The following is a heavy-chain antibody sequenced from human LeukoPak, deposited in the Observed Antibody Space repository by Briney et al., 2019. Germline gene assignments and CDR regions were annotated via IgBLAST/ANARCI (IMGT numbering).Heavy chain of an antibody. Sequence: GGSLRLSCTASGFTFGDYAMTWVRQAPGKGLEWVGFIRSKVYGGTPEYAASVKGRFTISRDDSQGIAYLQMNSLKTEDTAVYYCTRDQTPYYWGQGTLVTVS. CDR1: GFTFGDYA. J-gene: IGHJ4*02. CDR2: IRSKVYGGTP. V-gene: IGHV3-49*04. CDR3: TRDQTPYY.